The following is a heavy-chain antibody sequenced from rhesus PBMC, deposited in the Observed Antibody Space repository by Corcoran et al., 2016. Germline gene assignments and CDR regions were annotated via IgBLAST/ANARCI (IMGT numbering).Heavy chain of an antibody. CDR2: IYGSGSST. V-gene: IGHV4-169*02. CDR1: GGSISSSY. CDR3: ASDPAGTNLDY. J-gene: IGHJ4*01. D-gene: IGHD1-20*01. Sequence: QLQLQESGPGLVKPSETLSVTCAVSGGSISSSYWSWIRQAPGKGLEWIGYIYGSGSSTNYNPSLKSRVTRSVDTSKNQLSLKLSSVTAADTAVYYCASDPAGTNLDYWGQGVLVTVSS.